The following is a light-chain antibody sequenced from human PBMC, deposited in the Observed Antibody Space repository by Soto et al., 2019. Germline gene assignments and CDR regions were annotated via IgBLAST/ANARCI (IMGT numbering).Light chain of an antibody. V-gene: IGKV1-39*01. Sequence: DIQMTQAPSSVSASVGDRVTITWRASQSISSYLNWYPQKPGKAPKLLIYAASSLQSGVPSRFSGSGSGTDFTLTISSLQPEDFATYYCQQSYSTSITFGQGTDSRL. J-gene: IGKJ5*01. CDR2: AAS. CDR1: QSISSY. CDR3: QQSYSTSIT.